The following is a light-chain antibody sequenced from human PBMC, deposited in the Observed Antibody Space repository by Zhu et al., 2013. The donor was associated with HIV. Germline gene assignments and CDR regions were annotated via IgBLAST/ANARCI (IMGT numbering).Light chain of an antibody. Sequence: DIQMTQSPSTLSASVGERVTITCRASQTISGSLAWYQQKPGKAPSLLIYDASSLQSGVPSRFSGSGSGTEFTLSINGLQPDDFATYYCQQYDTDSTFGQGTKVE. CDR1: QTISGS. J-gene: IGKJ1*01. CDR3: QQYDTDST. V-gene: IGKV1-5*01. CDR2: DAS.